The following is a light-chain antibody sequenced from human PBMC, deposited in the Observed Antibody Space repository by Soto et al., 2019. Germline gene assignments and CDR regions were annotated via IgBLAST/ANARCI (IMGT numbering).Light chain of an antibody. CDR3: QQLNNWPLT. V-gene: IGKV1-9*01. Sequence: DIQLTQSPASLSASVGDRATITCRANQGITNYLAWYQQKPGKAPTLLIYDASTLPSGVPSRFSGSGSGTDFTLTISSLQPEDFAVYYCQQLNNWPLTFGQGTRLEIK. CDR2: DAS. CDR1: QGITNY. J-gene: IGKJ5*01.